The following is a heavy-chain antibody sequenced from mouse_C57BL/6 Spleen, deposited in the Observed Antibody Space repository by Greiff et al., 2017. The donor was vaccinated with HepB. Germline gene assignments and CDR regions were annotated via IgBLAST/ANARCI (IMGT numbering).Heavy chain of an antibody. V-gene: IGHV1-15*01. J-gene: IGHJ4*01. CDR2: IDPETGGT. CDR1: GYTFTDYE. Sequence: VQLQQSGAELVRPGASVTLSCKASGYTFTDYEMHWVKQTPVHGLEWIGAIDPETGGTAYNQKFKGKAILTADKSSSTAYMELRSLTSEDSAVYYCTRRPLLDYAMDYWGQGTSVTVSS. D-gene: IGHD1-2*01. CDR3: TRRPLLDYAMDY.